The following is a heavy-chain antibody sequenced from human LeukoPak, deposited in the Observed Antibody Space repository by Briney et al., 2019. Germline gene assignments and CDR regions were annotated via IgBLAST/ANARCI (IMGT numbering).Heavy chain of an antibody. D-gene: IGHD3-3*01. CDR3: ARYPYYDFWSGYAVGWYFDL. V-gene: IGHV3-7*01. Sequence: GGSPRLSCAASGFTFSSYWMSWVRQAPGKGLEWVANIKQDGSEKYYVDSVKGRFTISRDNAKNSLYLQMNSLRAEDTAVYYCARYPYYDFWSGYAVGWYFDLWGRGTLVTVSS. J-gene: IGHJ2*01. CDR2: IKQDGSEK. CDR1: GFTFSSYW.